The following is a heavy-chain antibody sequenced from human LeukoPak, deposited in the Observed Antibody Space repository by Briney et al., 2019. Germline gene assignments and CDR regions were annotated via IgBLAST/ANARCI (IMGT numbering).Heavy chain of an antibody. D-gene: IGHD2-2*03. CDR3: ARLDRSRSLYYSYGMDV. CDR2: IYPGDSDT. Sequence: GESLKISCKCSGYSFTSYWIGWVRQMPGKGLEWVGIIYPGDSDTGYSPSLQGQVTISAAKSITTASLQWSSLKASATAMSYCARLDRSRSLYYSYGMDVWGQGTTVTVSS. J-gene: IGHJ6*02. CDR1: GYSFTSYW. V-gene: IGHV5-51*01.